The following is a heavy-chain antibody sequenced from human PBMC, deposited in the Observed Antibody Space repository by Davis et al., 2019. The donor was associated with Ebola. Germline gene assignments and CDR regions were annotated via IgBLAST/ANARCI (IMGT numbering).Heavy chain of an antibody. CDR3: ARGRILWWPRYAFDI. CDR2: INHSGST. D-gene: IGHD2-21*01. J-gene: IGHJ3*02. CDR1: GGSFSGYY. V-gene: IGHV4-34*01. Sequence: MPGGSLRLSCAVYGGSFSGYYWSWIRQPPGKGLEWLGEINHSGSTNYNPSLKSRVTISVDTSKNQFSLKLSSVTAADTAVYYCARGRILWWPRYAFDIWGQGTMVTVSS.